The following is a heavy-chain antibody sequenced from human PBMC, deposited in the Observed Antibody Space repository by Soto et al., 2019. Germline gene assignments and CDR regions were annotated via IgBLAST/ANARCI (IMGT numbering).Heavy chain of an antibody. J-gene: IGHJ6*02. V-gene: IGHV4-30-4*01. CDR2: IYYSEST. Sequence: SETLSLTCTVSGGSISRGDYYWSCIREPPGRGREWIGYIYYSESTYYNPSLNSRVTISVDTSKKQFSLKLSSVTAADTAVYYCARGPPLAERLWCGESHHYYYYGMDVWGQGTTVTVSS. CDR1: GGSISRGDYY. D-gene: IGHD3-10*01. CDR3: ARGPPLAERLWCGESHHYYYYGMDV.